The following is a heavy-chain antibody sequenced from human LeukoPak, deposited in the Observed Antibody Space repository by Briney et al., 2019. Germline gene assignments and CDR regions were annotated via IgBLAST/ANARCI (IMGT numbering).Heavy chain of an antibody. Sequence: GGSLRLSCAASGFTFSSYSMNWVRQAPGKGLEWVSSISSSSSYIYYADSVKGRFTISRDNAKNSLYLQMNSLRAEDTAVYYCATPDPNQIRYSLWDSDYWGQGTLVTVSS. D-gene: IGHD6-13*01. CDR1: GFTFSSYS. CDR3: ATPDPNQIRYSLWDSDY. J-gene: IGHJ4*02. V-gene: IGHV3-21*01. CDR2: ISSSSSYI.